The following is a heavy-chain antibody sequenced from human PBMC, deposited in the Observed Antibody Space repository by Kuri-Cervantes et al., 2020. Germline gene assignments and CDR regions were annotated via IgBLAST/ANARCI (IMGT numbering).Heavy chain of an antibody. D-gene: IGHD4-17*01. CDR2: LSASGTYI. Sequence: GESLKISCAASGFAFGSYTMNWVRQAPGKGLEWVSSLSASGTYIYYEDSLRGRFTISRDNAKNSLYLQMNSLRAEDTAVYYCARDFNDYGMFDYWGHGTLVTVSS. J-gene: IGHJ4*01. V-gene: IGHV3-21*01. CDR1: GFAFGSYT. CDR3: ARDFNDYGMFDY.